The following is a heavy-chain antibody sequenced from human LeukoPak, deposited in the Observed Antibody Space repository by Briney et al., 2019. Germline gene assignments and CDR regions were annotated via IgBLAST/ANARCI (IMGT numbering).Heavy chain of an antibody. Sequence: GGSLRLSCAASGFTFSSYSMNWVRQAPGKGLEWVSSISSSSSYIYYADSVKGRFTISRDNAKNSLYLQMNSLRAEDTAVYYCAREGIAVASLHYWGQGTLVTVSS. D-gene: IGHD6-19*01. V-gene: IGHV3-21*01. CDR3: AREGIAVASLHY. CDR2: ISSSSSYI. J-gene: IGHJ4*02. CDR1: GFTFSSYS.